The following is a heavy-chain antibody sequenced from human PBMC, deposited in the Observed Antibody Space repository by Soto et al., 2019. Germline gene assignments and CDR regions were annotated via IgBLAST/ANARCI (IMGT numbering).Heavy chain of an antibody. D-gene: IGHD3-10*01. CDR1: GLTFSNYA. J-gene: IGHJ4*02. V-gene: IGHV3-23*01. CDR2: IGVSGTGL. Sequence: GGSLRLSCAASGLTFSNYAMHWVRQAPGKGLEWVSGIGVSGTGLYYADSVKGRFTISRDNPRNTLDLQMSSLRVDDTAVYYCARKTTGTHPFDLWGQGTLVTVSS. CDR3: ARKTTGTHPFDL.